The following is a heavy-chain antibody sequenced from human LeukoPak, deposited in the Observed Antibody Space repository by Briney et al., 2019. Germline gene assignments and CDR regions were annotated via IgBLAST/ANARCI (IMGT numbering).Heavy chain of an antibody. CDR2: LNPSSGST. CDR3: ARDSRVVPAAGHYFDS. D-gene: IGHD2-2*01. V-gene: IGHV1-46*01. CDR1: GYTFSSYH. Sequence: ASVKVSRKASGYTFSSYHMQWVRQAPGQGLEWMGILNPSSGSTSYAQKFQGRVTMTSDTSTSTVYMELSSLRAEDTAVYYCARDSRVVPAAGHYFDSWGQGILVTVSS. J-gene: IGHJ4*02.